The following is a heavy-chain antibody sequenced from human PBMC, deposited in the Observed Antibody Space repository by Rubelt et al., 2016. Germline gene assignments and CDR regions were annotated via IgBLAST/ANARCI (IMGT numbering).Heavy chain of an antibody. CDR3: ARLTYSGSDN. V-gene: IGHV3-23*04. D-gene: IGHD1-26*01. CDR2: ISASSRQI. CDR1: GFSFSSYA. J-gene: IGHJ4*02. Sequence: EVQLVESGGGLVQPGGSLRLSCAASGFSFSSYAMSWVRQAPGKGLEWVSGISASSRQIYYADSVKGRFATSRDKAKNSLFLQMNNLRAEDTGVYYCARLTYSGSDNWGPGTLVTVSP.